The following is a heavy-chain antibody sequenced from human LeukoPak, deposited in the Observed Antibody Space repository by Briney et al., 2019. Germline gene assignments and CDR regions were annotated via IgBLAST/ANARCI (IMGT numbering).Heavy chain of an antibody. D-gene: IGHD3-22*01. J-gene: IGHJ4*02. CDR2: IYYSGST. CDR1: GGSISSSSYY. CDR3: ASLHDSSGYYYFDY. Sequence: SETLSLTCTVSGGSISSSSYYWGWIRQPPGKGLEWIGSIYYSGSTYYNPSLKSRVTISVDTSKNQFSLKLSSVTAADTAVYYCASLHDSSGYYYFDYWGQGTLVTVSS. V-gene: IGHV4-39*07.